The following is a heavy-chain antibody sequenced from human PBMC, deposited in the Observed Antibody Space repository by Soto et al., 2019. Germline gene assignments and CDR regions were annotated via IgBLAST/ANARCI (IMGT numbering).Heavy chain of an antibody. V-gene: IGHV3-23*01. D-gene: IGHD5-18*01. Sequence: GGSLRLSCAASGFTFSSYAMSWVRQAPGKGLEWVSAISGSGGSTYYADSVKGRFTISRDNSKNTLYLQMNSLRAEDKAVYYCANGGPYSYGPFDYWGQGTLVTVSS. CDR3: ANGGPYSYGPFDY. J-gene: IGHJ4*02. CDR1: GFTFSSYA. CDR2: ISGSGGST.